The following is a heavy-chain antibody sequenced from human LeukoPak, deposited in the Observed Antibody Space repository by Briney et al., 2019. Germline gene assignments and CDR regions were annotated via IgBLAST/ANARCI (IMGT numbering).Heavy chain of an antibody. J-gene: IGHJ4*02. D-gene: IGHD3-22*01. Sequence: GGSLRLSCAASGFTFSSYAMTWVRQAPGKGLEWVSAISGSGRSTYYADSVKGRFTISRDTSKNTLYLQMNSLRAEDTAVYYCAKDHYSDSTRQFDYWGQGTLVTVSS. CDR1: GFTFSSYA. V-gene: IGHV3-23*01. CDR2: ISGSGRST. CDR3: AKDHYSDSTRQFDY.